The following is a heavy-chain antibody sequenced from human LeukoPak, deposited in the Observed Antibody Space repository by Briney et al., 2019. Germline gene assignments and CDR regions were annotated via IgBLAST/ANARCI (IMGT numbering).Heavy chain of an antibody. CDR3: ARSSGSYPFDY. J-gene: IGHJ4*02. D-gene: IGHD1-26*01. Sequence: ASVKVSCKASGYTFTSYYMHWVRQAPGQGLEWMGIINRSGGSTSYAQKFQGRVTMTRDTSTSTVYMELSSLRSEDTAVYYCARSSGSYPFDYWGQGTLVTVSS. V-gene: IGHV1-46*01. CDR2: INRSGGST. CDR1: GYTFTSYY.